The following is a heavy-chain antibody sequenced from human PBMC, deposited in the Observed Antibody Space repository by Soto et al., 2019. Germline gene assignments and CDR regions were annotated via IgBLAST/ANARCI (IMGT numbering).Heavy chain of an antibody. CDR3: FTQSFDYSDRSFDY. Sequence: QVRLVQSGAEVKKPGASVKVSCKTSGFRFTRYGLHWVRQAPGQGLEWMGYINAGNGDTKYSQTFQDRVTITSDTSATTVYMELSSLRSGDTAIYYCFTQSFDYSDRSFDYWGQGTLVTVSS. CDR1: GFRFTRYG. J-gene: IGHJ4*02. CDR2: INAGNGDT. D-gene: IGHD4-4*01. V-gene: IGHV1-3*01.